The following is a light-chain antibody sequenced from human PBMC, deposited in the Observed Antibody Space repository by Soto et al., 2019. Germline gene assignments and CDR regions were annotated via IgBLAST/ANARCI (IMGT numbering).Light chain of an antibody. CDR1: QSISSY. V-gene: IGKV1-17*01. CDR3: LQHNIYPLT. Sequence: DIHRSQYPYSLSASVGDRVTITCRASQSISSYLNWYQQKPGKAPKRLIYAASSLQSGVPSRFSGSGSGTEFTLTISSLQAGDFATYYCLQHNIYPLTFCPVTIVAV. CDR2: AAS. J-gene: IGKJ3*01.